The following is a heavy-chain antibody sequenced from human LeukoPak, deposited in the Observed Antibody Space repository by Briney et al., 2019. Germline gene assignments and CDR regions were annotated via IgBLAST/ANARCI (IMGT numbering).Heavy chain of an antibody. V-gene: IGHV4-34*01. D-gene: IGHD5-18*01. Sequence: SETLPLTCAVYGESFSGYHWSWIRQPPGKGLEWIGEINHRGSTNYKPSRKTRVTISVEKSKNQFTLKLSSVTAADTAVYYCASTSATVYFEYWGQGTLVTVSS. CDR1: GESFSGYH. CDR2: INHRGST. CDR3: ASTSATVYFEY. J-gene: IGHJ4*02.